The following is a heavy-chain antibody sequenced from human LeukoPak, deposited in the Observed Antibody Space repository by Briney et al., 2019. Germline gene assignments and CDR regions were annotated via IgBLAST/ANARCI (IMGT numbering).Heavy chain of an antibody. CDR2: ISGSGGST. J-gene: IGHJ4*02. V-gene: IGHV3-23*01. Sequence: GGSLRLSCAASGFTFSSFAMIWVRQAPGKGLEWVSPISGSGGSTYYADSVKGRFTISRDSSKNTLYLQMNSLRAEDTAVYYCAKSRGFTVTPLLYYFDYWGQGTLVTVSS. CDR1: GFTFSSFA. D-gene: IGHD4-17*01. CDR3: AKSRGFTVTPLLYYFDY.